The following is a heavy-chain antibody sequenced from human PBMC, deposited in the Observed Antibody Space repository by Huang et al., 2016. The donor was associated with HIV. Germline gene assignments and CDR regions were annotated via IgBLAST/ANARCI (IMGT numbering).Heavy chain of an antibody. Sequence: QVQLVQSGAEVKKPGSSVTVSCKASGGSFSNHVFSWVRQGPGQGLGGMGGIIPIFGTTNYAQKCHGRVTITADESTGTAYLELSSLRSEDTAVYFCARESNIVVVPHTIKFFDYWGQGTLVTVSS. V-gene: IGHV1-69*01. D-gene: IGHD2-2*01. CDR3: ARESNIVVVPHTIKFFDY. CDR1: GGSFSNHV. CDR2: IIPIFGTT. J-gene: IGHJ4*02.